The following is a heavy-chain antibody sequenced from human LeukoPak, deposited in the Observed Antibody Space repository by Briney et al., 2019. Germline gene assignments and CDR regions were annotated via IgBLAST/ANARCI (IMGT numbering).Heavy chain of an antibody. CDR3: ARWAPGYCSSTSCPPNNWFDP. Sequence: GASVKVSCKASGYTFTSYGISWVRQAPGQGLEWMGWICAYHGNTNYAQKLQGRVTMTTDTSTSTAYMELRSLRSDDTAVYYCARWAPGYCSSTSCPPNNWFDPWGQGTLVTVSS. D-gene: IGHD2-2*01. J-gene: IGHJ5*02. CDR1: GYTFTSYG. V-gene: IGHV1-18*01. CDR2: ICAYHGNT.